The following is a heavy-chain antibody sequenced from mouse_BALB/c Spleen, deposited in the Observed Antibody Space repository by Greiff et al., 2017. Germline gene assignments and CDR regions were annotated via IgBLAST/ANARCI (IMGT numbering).Heavy chain of an antibody. CDR2: ISYSGST. Sequence: EVKLQESGPGLVKPSQSLSLTCTVTGYSITSDYAWNWIRQFPGNKLEWMGYISYSGSTSYNPSLKSRISITRDTSKNQFFLQLNSVTTEDTATYYCAREEDYYAMDYWGQGTSVTVSS. CDR3: AREEDYYAMDY. CDR1: GYSITSDYA. J-gene: IGHJ4*01. V-gene: IGHV3-2*02.